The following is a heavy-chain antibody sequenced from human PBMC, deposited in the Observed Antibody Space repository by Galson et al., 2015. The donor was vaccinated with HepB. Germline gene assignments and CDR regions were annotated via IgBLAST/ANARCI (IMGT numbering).Heavy chain of an antibody. CDR3: AKGTHYVWESYRYGMDV. D-gene: IGHD3-16*02. CDR2: ISGSGGST. CDR1: GFTFSSYA. J-gene: IGHJ6*02. V-gene: IGHV3-23*01. Sequence: SLRLSCAASGFTFSSYAMSWVRQAPGKGLEWVSAISGSGGSTYYADSVKGQFTISRDNSKNTLYLQMNSLRAEDTAVYYCAKGTHYVWESYRYGMDVWGQGTTVTVSS.